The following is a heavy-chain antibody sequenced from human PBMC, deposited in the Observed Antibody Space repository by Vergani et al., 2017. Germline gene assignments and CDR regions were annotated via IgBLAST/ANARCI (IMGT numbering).Heavy chain of an antibody. V-gene: IGHV4-39*07. D-gene: IGHD3-10*01. CDR3: GRVADFYGLGSRLLDL. J-gene: IGHJ5*02. CDR2: MDYNGRA. CDR1: GGSFFNSRYY. Sequence: QLQLQESGPGLVKPSGTLSLTCSVTGGSFFNSRYYWGWIRQPPGKGLEWIGSMDYNGRAYYTPSLRRRVAISIDTSKMQFSLKLNSVTAADTAVYYCGRVADFYGLGSRLLDLWGQGILVTVSS.